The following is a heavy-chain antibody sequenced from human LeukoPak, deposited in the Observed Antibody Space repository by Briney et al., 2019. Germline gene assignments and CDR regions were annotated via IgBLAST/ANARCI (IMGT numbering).Heavy chain of an antibody. V-gene: IGHV4-39*01. CDR1: GGSFSGYY. J-gene: IGHJ6*03. Sequence: PSETLSLTCAVYGGSFSGYYWGWIRQPPGKGLEWIGSIYYSGSTYYNPSLKSRVTISVDTSKNQFSLKVNSVTAADTAVYYCARQAQYYYDSSGYWDYYYYMDVWGKGTTVTVSS. CDR3: ARQAQYYYDSSGYWDYYYYMDV. D-gene: IGHD3-22*01. CDR2: IYYSGST.